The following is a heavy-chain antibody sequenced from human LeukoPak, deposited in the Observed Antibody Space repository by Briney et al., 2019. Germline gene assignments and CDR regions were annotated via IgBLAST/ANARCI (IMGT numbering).Heavy chain of an antibody. Sequence: GESLRLSCAASGFTFSDHYMDWVRQAPGKGLEWVGRTRNKANRYTTEYAASVKGRFTISRDDSKNSLYLQMNSLKTEDTAVYYCARVGDYGDYFWGQGTLVTVSS. CDR3: ARVGDYGDYF. D-gene: IGHD4-17*01. CDR2: TRNKANRYTT. J-gene: IGHJ4*02. CDR1: GFTFSDHY. V-gene: IGHV3-72*01.